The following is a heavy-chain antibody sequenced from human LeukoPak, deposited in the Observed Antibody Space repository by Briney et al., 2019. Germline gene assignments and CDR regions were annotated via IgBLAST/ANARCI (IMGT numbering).Heavy chain of an antibody. CDR3: ARDFASSGWYRTGDDY. V-gene: IGHV1-2*06. Sequence: ASVKVSCKASGYTFTGYYMHWVRQAPGQGLEWMGRINPNSGGTNYAQKFQGRVTMTRDTSISTAYMELSRLRSDDTAVYYCARDFASSGWYRTGDDYWGQGTLVTVSS. J-gene: IGHJ4*02. CDR2: INPNSGGT. D-gene: IGHD6-19*01. CDR1: GYTFTGYY.